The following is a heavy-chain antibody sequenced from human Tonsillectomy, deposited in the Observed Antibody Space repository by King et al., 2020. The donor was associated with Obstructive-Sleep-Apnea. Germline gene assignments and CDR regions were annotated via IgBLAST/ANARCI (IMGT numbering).Heavy chain of an antibody. CDR1: GFTFSDYY. CDR3: GRDGYYYDSSGSYYFDY. V-gene: IGHV3-21*01. CDR2: ISISSSYI. Sequence: VQLVESGGGLVKPGGSLRLSCAASGFTFSDYYMNWVRQAPGKGLQWVSSISISSSYIYYADSLKDRFTIFRDNAKNFLYLQMNSLRVEYTAVYYCGRDGYYYDSSGSYYFDYWGQGTLVTVSS. D-gene: IGHD3-22*01. J-gene: IGHJ4*02.